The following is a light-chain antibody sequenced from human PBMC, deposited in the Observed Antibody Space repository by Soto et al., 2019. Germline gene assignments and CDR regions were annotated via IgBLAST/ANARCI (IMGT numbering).Light chain of an antibody. CDR2: GAS. V-gene: IGKV1-9*01. J-gene: IGKJ5*01. Sequence: DIQLTQSPSFLSASVGDRVTITCRASQGISNYLAWYLQKPGKAPKLLISGASTLQSGVPSRFSGSGSGTEFTLTVSSLQPEDFATYYCQQNYGPPPITFGQGTRLEIK. CDR1: QGISNY. CDR3: QQNYGPPPIT.